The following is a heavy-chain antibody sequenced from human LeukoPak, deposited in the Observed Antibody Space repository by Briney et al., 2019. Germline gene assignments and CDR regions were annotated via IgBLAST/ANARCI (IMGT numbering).Heavy chain of an antibody. V-gene: IGHV3-74*01. CDR1: GFTFSSYW. CDR3: AKAHGGSYHSGID. Sequence: RGGSLRLSCAASGFTFSSYWMHWVRQARGKGLVWVSRINSDGSSTSYADSVNGRFTISRDNSKNTLYLQMNSLRAEDTAVYYCAKAHGGSYHSGIDWGQATLATVPS. J-gene: IGHJ4*02. CDR2: INSDGSST. D-gene: IGHD1-26*01.